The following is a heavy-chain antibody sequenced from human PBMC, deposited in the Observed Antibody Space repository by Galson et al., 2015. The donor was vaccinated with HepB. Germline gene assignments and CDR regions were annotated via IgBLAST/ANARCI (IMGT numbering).Heavy chain of an antibody. CDR3: ANSDGAYGGTDF. D-gene: IGHD3-16*01. Sequence: SVKVSCKASGHTFTGYYMHWVRQAPGQGLEWMGWINPNSGGTKYAQKFQGRVTMTRDTSISTAYMELSRLRSDDTAVYYCANSDGAYGGTDFWGQGTLVTVSS. CDR1: GHTFTGYY. CDR2: INPNSGGT. V-gene: IGHV1-2*02. J-gene: IGHJ4*02.